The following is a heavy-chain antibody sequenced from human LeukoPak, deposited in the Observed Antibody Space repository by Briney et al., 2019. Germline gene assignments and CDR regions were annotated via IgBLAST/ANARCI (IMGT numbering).Heavy chain of an antibody. CDR3: ARVRGAPSYSFDY. Sequence: PGGSQRLSCAASGFTVSSNYMSWVRQAPGKGLEWVSVIYSGGSTYYADSVKGRFTISRDKSKNTLYLQMNSLRAEDAAVYYCARVRGAPSYSFDYWGQGTLVTVSS. CDR1: GFTVSSNY. D-gene: IGHD1-26*01. V-gene: IGHV3-66*01. J-gene: IGHJ4*02. CDR2: IYSGGST.